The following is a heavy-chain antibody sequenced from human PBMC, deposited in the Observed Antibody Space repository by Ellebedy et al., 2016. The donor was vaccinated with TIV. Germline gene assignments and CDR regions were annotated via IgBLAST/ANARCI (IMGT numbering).Heavy chain of an antibody. V-gene: IGHV3-30*04. CDR1: GFTFTTHA. CDR2: ISYHGETK. J-gene: IGHJ4*02. D-gene: IGHD4-17*01. CDR3: ARERDYGDLALGTRFDY. Sequence: GGSLRLXXEASGFTFTTHAMHWFRQAPGKGLEWVAVISYHGETKYYADSLKGRFTISRDNSKNTLFLQLNSLRPEDTAVYYCARERDYGDLALGTRFDYWGQGTLVTVSS.